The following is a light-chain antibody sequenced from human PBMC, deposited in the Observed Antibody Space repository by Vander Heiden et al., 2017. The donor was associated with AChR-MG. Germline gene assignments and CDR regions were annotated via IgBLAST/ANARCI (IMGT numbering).Light chain of an antibody. V-gene: IGKV1-5*03. Sequence: DIQMTQSPSTLSASVGDRVTITCRASQSISAWLAWYQQKPGKAPKLLMYRASTLESGVPSRFSGGGSGTEFSLTISSLQPDDFATYYCQQYRHNSRTFGPGTRVDIK. CDR1: QSISAW. CDR3: QQYRHNSRT. J-gene: IGKJ1*01. CDR2: RAS.